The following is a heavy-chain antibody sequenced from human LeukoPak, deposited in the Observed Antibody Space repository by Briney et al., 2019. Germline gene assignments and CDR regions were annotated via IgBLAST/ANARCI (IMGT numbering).Heavy chain of an antibody. CDR2: IRGKAYGGTT. D-gene: IGHD2-21*01. CDR3: TRAFHYDYYVMDV. Sequence: QAGGSLRLSCTASGFIFGDFALTWVRQAPGKGLEWVGFIRGKAYGGTTEYAASVKGRFTISRDDSISIAYLQMNSLKTEDTAVYFCTRAFHYDYYVMDVWGQGTAVTVSS. J-gene: IGHJ6*02. CDR1: GFIFGDFA. V-gene: IGHV3-49*04.